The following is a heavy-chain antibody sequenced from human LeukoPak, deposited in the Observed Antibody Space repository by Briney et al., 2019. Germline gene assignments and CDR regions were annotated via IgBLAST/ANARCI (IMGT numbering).Heavy chain of an antibody. CDR3: AKHSGLYYFDY. V-gene: IGHV3-23*01. CDR1: GFTFSSSA. D-gene: IGHD3-10*01. Sequence: GGSLRLSCAASGFTFSSSAMSWVRQAPGKGLEWVSTISGSGDRTYYADSVKGRFAISRDTSKNTVYLQMNSLRAEDTAVYYCAKHSGLYYFDYWGQGALVTVSS. CDR2: ISGSGDRT. J-gene: IGHJ4*02.